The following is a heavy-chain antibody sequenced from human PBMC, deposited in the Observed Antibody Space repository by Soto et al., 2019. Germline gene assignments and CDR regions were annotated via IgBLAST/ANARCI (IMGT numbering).Heavy chain of an antibody. D-gene: IGHD5-12*01. V-gene: IGHV3-23*01. J-gene: IGHJ5*02. Sequence: PGGSLRLSCAASGFTFSSYAMSWVRQAPGKGLEWVSAISGSGGSTYYADSVKGRFTISRDNSKNTLYLQMNSLRAEDTAVYYCAKDRGDGYNSYWFDPWGQGTLVTVSS. CDR3: AKDRGDGYNSYWFDP. CDR2: ISGSGGST. CDR1: GFTFSSYA.